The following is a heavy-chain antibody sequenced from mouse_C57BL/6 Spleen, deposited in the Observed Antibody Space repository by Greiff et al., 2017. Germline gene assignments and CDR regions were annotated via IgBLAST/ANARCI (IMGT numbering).Heavy chain of an antibody. J-gene: IGHJ4*01. CDR2: INPSTGGT. CDR1: GYSFTGYY. Sequence: VQLQQSGPELVKPGASVKISCKASGYSFTGYYMNWVKQSPEKSLEWIGEINPSTGGTTYNQKFKAKATLTVDKSSSTAYMQLKSLTSEDSAVYYCAREKVYYGNYDAMDYWGQGTSVTVSS. V-gene: IGHV1-42*01. D-gene: IGHD2-1*01. CDR3: AREKVYYGNYDAMDY.